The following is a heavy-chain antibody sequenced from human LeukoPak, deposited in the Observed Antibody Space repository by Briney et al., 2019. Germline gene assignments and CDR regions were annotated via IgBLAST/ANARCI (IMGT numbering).Heavy chain of an antibody. CDR1: GYTFTSYG. V-gene: IGHV1-18*01. CDR2: ISAYNGNT. D-gene: IGHD3-22*01. Sequence: ASVKVSCKASGYTFTSYGISWVRQAPGQGLEWMGWISAYNGNTNYAQKFQGRVTMTRDTSISTAYMELSRLRSDDTAVYYCARVGSEYCYDSSGYYRKNAFDIWGQGTMVTVSS. CDR3: ARVGSEYCYDSSGYYRKNAFDI. J-gene: IGHJ3*02.